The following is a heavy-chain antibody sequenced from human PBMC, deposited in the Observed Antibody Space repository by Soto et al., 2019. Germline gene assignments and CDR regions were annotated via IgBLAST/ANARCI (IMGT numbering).Heavy chain of an antibody. D-gene: IGHD2-2*02. V-gene: IGHV3-21*06. CDR3: ARSRYCSSTSCFTFTTHYYYFGMDV. J-gene: IGHJ6*02. Sequence: GSLRLSCEASGFTFSSHSMNWVRQAPGKGLEWVSSISSVDNYIYYADSVKGRFTISRDNAKNSLFLQMDSLRAEDTAVYYCARSRYCSSTSCFTFTTHYYYFGMDVWGQGTTVTVSS. CDR2: ISSVDNYI. CDR1: GFTFSSHS.